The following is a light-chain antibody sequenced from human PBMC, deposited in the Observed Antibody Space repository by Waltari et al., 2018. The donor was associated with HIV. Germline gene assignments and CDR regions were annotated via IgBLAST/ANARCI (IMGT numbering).Light chain of an antibody. CDR3: ASWDDSFNGPV. CDR2: GKN. CDR1: NSNIGRNT. V-gene: IGLV1-44*01. J-gene: IGLJ2*01. Sequence: QSVLTQPPSASGTPGQRVTISCSGSNSNIGRNTVSWFQQLPGTAPKVLIYGKNPRPSGVPDRFSGSKSGTSASLAISGLQSDDEADYFCASWDDSFNGPVFGGGTKLTVV.